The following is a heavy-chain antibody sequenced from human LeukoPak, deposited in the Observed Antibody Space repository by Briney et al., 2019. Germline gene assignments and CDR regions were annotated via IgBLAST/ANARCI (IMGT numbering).Heavy chain of an antibody. V-gene: IGHV4-59*01. D-gene: IGHD6-19*01. Sequence: SETLSLTCTVSGGSISYYYWAWIRQPPGKGLEWVGYISYSGSTNYNPSLKSRVTISVDTSKNQFSLKLSSVTAADTAIYYCARDGRAGSLFAYWGQGTLVTVSS. J-gene: IGHJ4*02. CDR3: ARDGRAGSLFAY. CDR2: ISYSGST. CDR1: GGSISYYY.